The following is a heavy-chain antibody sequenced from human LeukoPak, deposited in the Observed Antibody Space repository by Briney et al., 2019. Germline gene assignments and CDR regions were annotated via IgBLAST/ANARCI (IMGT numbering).Heavy chain of an antibody. CDR3: STGGSYYPN. D-gene: IGHD1-26*01. Sequence: PGGSLRLSCAASGFTFSNAWMSWVRQAPGKGLEWVGHIKSNTDGGTTDCAAPVKGRFTVSRDDSKNTLYLQMNSLKTEDTAVYYCSTGGSYYPNWGQGALVTVSS. V-gene: IGHV3-15*01. CDR1: GFTFSNAW. J-gene: IGHJ4*02. CDR2: IKSNTDGGTT.